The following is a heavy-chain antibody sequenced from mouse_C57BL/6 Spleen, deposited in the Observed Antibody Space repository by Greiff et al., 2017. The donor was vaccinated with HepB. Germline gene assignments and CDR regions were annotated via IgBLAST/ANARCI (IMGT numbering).Heavy chain of an antibody. J-gene: IGHJ3*01. CDR3: ARKKICDGYPDWFAY. CDR1: GYAFSSYW. Sequence: VQLQQSGAELVKPGASVKISCKASGYAFSSYWMNWVKQRPGKGLEWIGQIYPGDGDTNYNGKFKGKATLTADKSSSTAYMQLSSLTSEDSAVYFCARKKICDGYPDWFAYWGQGTLVTVSA. D-gene: IGHD2-3*01. V-gene: IGHV1-80*01. CDR2: IYPGDGDT.